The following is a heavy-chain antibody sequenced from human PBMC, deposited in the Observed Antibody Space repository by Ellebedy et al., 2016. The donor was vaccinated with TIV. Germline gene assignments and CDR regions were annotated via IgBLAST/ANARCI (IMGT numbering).Heavy chain of an antibody. Sequence: GESLKISXAASGFTFSSYSMNWVRQAPGKGLEWVSYISSSSSTIYYADSVKGRFTISRDNAKNSLYLQMNSLRDEDTAVYYCASTRGVFDYWGQGTLVTVSS. CDR1: GFTFSSYS. CDR2: ISSSSSTI. V-gene: IGHV3-48*02. D-gene: IGHD3-10*01. J-gene: IGHJ4*02. CDR3: ASTRGVFDY.